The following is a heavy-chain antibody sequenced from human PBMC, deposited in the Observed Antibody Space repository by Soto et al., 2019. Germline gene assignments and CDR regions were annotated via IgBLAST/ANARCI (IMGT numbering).Heavy chain of an antibody. D-gene: IGHD3-10*01. J-gene: IGHJ6*02. CDR2: INPNSGGT. V-gene: IGHV1-2*02. Sequence: ASVKVSCKASGYTFTGYYMHWVRQAPGQGLEWMGWINPNSGGTNYAQKFQGRVTMTRDTSISTAYMELSRLRSDDTAVYYCARAWFGEFRFYGMDVWGQGTTVTVS. CDR1: GYTFTGYY. CDR3: ARAWFGEFRFYGMDV.